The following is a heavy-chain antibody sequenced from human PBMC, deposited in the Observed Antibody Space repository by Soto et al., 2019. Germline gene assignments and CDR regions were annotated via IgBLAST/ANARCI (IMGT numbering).Heavy chain of an antibody. CDR1: GFSFNCYS. CDR3: ANDREAGDYLDY. CDR2: ISSGSGYI. V-gene: IGHV3-21*01. D-gene: IGHD1-26*01. J-gene: IGHJ4*02. Sequence: GGPLRRSCAASGFSFNCYSMNWVRQAPGKGREWVSSISSGSGYISYADSVKGRFTISRDNAKNSQYLQMNNLRAEHTAGYYCANDREAGDYLDYWGQRTLVTVSS.